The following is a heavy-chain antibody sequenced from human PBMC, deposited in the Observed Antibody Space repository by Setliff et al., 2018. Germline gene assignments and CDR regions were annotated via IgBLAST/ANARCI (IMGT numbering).Heavy chain of an antibody. J-gene: IGHJ4*02. D-gene: IGHD2-8*01. V-gene: IGHV1-18*01. Sequence: ASVKVSCKASGYTFTNYGINWVRQAPGQGLEWMGWISAYTGNTNCAQKLQGRVSMTTDTSTSTAYMELRSPTSDDTAVYYCSRLVRYCTTTTCQRASGAEFWGQGTLVTVSS. CDR3: SRLVRYCTTTTCQRASGAEF. CDR2: ISAYTGNT. CDR1: GYTFTNYG.